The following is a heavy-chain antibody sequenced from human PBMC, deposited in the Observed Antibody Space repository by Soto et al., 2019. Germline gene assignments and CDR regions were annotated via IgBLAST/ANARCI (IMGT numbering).Heavy chain of an antibody. CDR1: GGSISSGDYF. V-gene: IGHV4-30-4*01. Sequence: QVQLQESGPGLVKPSQTLSLTCTVSGGSISSGDYFWSWIRQPPGKGLEWIGYISYSGSTYYNPSLMSRVTMSADTSKNQFSLDLTSVTAADTAVYYCAREKRGCSSSTCYGPDYWGQGTLVTVSS. D-gene: IGHD2-2*01. J-gene: IGHJ4*02. CDR2: ISYSGST. CDR3: AREKRGCSSSTCYGPDY.